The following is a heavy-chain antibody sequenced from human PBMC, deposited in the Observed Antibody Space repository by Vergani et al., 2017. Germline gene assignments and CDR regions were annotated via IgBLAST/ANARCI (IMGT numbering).Heavy chain of an antibody. CDR1: GFSFPGYA. CDR3: TKVSRGYTGYFFYY. Sequence: EVQLLESGGGLVQPGGSLRLSCEASGFSFPGYAMSWVRQAPGKGLEWVSSVSGSSATPYYADSVKGRFIISRDNSKNTLHLQMNSLRADDTAVYYCTKVSRGYTGYFFYYWGQGTLATVSS. J-gene: IGHJ4*02. D-gene: IGHD5-12*01. CDR2: VSGSSATP. V-gene: IGHV3-23*01.